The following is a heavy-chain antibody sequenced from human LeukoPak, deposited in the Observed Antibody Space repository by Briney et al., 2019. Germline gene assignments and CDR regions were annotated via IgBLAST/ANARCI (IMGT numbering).Heavy chain of an antibody. CDR3: ARDLGESGLYSGYYLDY. CDR2: INPSGGST. V-gene: IGHV1-46*01. J-gene: IGHJ4*02. Sequence: GASVKVSCKASGYTFTNYYIHWVRQAPGQGLEWMGIINPSGGSTTYAQKFQGRITITADKSTSTAYMELSSLRSEDTAVYYCARDLGESGLYSGYYLDYWGQGTLVTVSS. CDR1: GYTFTNYY. D-gene: IGHD5-12*01.